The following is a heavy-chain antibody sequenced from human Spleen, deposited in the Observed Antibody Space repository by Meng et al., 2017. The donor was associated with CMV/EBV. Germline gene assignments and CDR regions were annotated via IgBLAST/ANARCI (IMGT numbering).Heavy chain of an antibody. D-gene: IGHD2-15*01. Sequence: SETLSLTCTVSGGSISTYYWSWIRQPPGKGLEWIGYIYYTGDTNYNPSLKSRVSISVDTSKNQVSLKLSSVTAADTAVYYCARFDMDVEGYYGMDVWGQGTTVTVSS. CDR1: GGSISTYY. CDR2: IYYTGDT. J-gene: IGHJ6*02. V-gene: IGHV4-59*01. CDR3: ARFDMDVEGYYGMDV.